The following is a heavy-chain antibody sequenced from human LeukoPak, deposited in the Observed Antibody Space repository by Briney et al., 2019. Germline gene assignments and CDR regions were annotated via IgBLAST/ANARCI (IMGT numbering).Heavy chain of an antibody. CDR1: GFTFSNYG. Sequence: PGGSLRLSCAASGFTFSNYGMHWVRQAPGKGLEWVAFIQFDGSNKYYADSVKGRFTISRDNSKNTLYLQMNSLRAEDTAVYYCAKDMGYDFWSGYPVGEPSYYFDYWGQGTLVTVSS. J-gene: IGHJ4*02. V-gene: IGHV3-30*02. CDR3: AKDMGYDFWSGYPVGEPSYYFDY. CDR2: IQFDGSNK. D-gene: IGHD3-3*01.